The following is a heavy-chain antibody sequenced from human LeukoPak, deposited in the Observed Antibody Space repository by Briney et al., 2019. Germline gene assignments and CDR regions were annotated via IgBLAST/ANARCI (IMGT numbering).Heavy chain of an antibody. J-gene: IGHJ4*02. V-gene: IGHV3-23*01. CDR3: AKEPGYGWFFDY. CDR1: GFTFSSYG. CDR2: ISGSGGST. D-gene: IGHD2-15*01. Sequence: GGTLRLSCAASGFTFSSYGMSWVRQAPGKGLEWVSAISGSGGSTYYADSVKGRFTISRDNSKNTLYLQMNSLRAEDTAVYYCAKEPGYGWFFDYWGQGTLVTVSS.